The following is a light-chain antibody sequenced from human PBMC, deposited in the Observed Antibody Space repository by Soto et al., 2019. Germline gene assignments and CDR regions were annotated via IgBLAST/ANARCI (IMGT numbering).Light chain of an antibody. V-gene: IGKV3-11*01. CDR1: QSVYIN. CDR3: QQRNNWPIT. J-gene: IGKJ5*01. Sequence: ESVLTQSPASLSLSPWEIATLSCSASQSVYINLVWYQQKPGQAPSVLIFGASNRATGIPARFSGSGSGTDFTLTINSLEPEDFAVYYCQQRNNWPITFGQGTRLEIK. CDR2: GAS.